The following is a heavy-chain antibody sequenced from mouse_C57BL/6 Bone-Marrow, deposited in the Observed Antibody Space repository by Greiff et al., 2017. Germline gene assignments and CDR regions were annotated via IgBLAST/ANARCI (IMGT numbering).Heavy chain of an antibody. Sequence: VQLQQSGAELVRPGASVKLSCTASGFNIKDDYMHWVKQRPEQGLEWIGWIDPENGDTEDASKFQGTATITADTSSNTAYLQLSSLTSEDTAVYYCTVVVFDYWGQGTTLTVSS. V-gene: IGHV14-4*01. D-gene: IGHD1-1*01. CDR3: TVVVFDY. CDR2: IDPENGDT. J-gene: IGHJ2*01. CDR1: GFNIKDDY.